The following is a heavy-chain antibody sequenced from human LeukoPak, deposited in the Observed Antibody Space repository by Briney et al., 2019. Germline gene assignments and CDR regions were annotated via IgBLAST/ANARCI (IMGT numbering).Heavy chain of an antibody. CDR3: ARGDTAMVNDY. D-gene: IGHD5-18*01. J-gene: IGHJ4*02. Sequence: VASVKVSCKASGYTFTNYAMHWVRQAPGQRLEWMGWINAGNGNTKYSQRFQGRVTITRDTSASTAYMELSSLKSEDTAVYYCARGDTAMVNDYWGQGTLVTVSS. V-gene: IGHV1-3*01. CDR2: INAGNGNT. CDR1: GYTFTNYA.